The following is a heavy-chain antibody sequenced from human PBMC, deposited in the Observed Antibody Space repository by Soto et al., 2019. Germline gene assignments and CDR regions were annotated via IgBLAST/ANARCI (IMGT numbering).Heavy chain of an antibody. D-gene: IGHD6-13*01. V-gene: IGHV1-18*01. CDR1: GYTFTSYG. Sequence: AASVKVSCKASGYTFTSYGISWVRQAPGQGLEWMGWISAYNGNTNYAQKLQGRVTMTTDTSTSTAYMELRSLRSDDTAVYYCARVSNVAAGRHGMDVWGQGTTVTVSS. J-gene: IGHJ6*02. CDR3: ARVSNVAAGRHGMDV. CDR2: ISAYNGNT.